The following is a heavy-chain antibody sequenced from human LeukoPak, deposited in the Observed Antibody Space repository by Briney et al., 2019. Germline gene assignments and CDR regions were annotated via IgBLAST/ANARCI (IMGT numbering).Heavy chain of an antibody. CDR1: GFTFSSYA. CDR3: AKVDYGDYYFDY. J-gene: IGHJ4*02. CDR2: ISDSGVST. D-gene: IGHD4-17*01. Sequence: PGGSLRLSCAASGFTFSSYAMSWVRQAPGKGLEWASFISDSGVSTYYADSVKGRFTISRDSSKNTLYLQMNSLRAEDTAVYYCAKVDYGDYYFDYWGQGTLVTVSS. V-gene: IGHV3-23*01.